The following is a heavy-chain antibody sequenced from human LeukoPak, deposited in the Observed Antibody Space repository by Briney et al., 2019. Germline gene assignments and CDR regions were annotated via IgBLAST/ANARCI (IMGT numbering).Heavy chain of an antibody. D-gene: IGHD6-13*01. V-gene: IGHV1-2*06. Sequence: ALVKVSCKPSGYTFTGYYMHWVRQAPGQGLEWMGRINRNSGGTNYAQKFQGRVTMTRDTSISTAYMELSRLRSDDTAVYYCARERIAAAGTFDPWGQGTLVTVSS. CDR2: INRNSGGT. CDR3: ARERIAAAGTFDP. J-gene: IGHJ5*02. CDR1: GYTFTGYY.